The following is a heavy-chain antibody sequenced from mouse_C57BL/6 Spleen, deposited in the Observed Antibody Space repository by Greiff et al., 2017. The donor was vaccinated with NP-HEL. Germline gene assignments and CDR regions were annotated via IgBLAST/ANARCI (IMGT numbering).Heavy chain of an antibody. Sequence: VQLQQSGTELVKPGASVKLSCKASGYTFTSYWMHWVKQRPGQGLEWIGNINPSNGGTTYNEKFKSKATLTVDNSSSPAYMHLRSLTSEDSAVYYCARVPDYYGSSRDYFDYWGHGTTLTVSS. CDR1: GYTFTSYW. V-gene: IGHV1-53*01. D-gene: IGHD1-1*01. J-gene: IGHJ2*01. CDR3: ARVPDYYGSSRDYFDY. CDR2: INPSNGGT.